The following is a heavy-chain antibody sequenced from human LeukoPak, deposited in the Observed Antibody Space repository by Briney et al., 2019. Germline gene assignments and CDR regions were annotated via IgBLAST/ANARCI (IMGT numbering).Heavy chain of an antibody. V-gene: IGHV4-39*07. CDR1: GGSISSSSYY. CDR2: INHSGST. Sequence: PSETLSLTCTVSGGSISSSSYYWSWIRQPPGKGLEWIGEINHSGSTNYNPSLKSRVTISVDTSKNQFSLKLSSVTAADTAVYYCASRPNKRGSSGWWRMSVDHDYWGQGTLVTVSS. J-gene: IGHJ4*02. CDR3: ASRPNKRGSSGWWRMSVDHDY. D-gene: IGHD6-19*01.